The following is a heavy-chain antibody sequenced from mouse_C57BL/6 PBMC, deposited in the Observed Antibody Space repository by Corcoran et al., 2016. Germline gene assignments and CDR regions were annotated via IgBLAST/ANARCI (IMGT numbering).Heavy chain of an antibody. V-gene: IGHV1-26*01. CDR3: ARDGSSSYAMDY. CDR2: INPNNGGT. Sequence: EVQLQQSGPELVKPGASVKISCKASGYTFTDYYMNWVKQSHGKSLEWIGDINPNNGGTSYNQKFKGKATLTVVKSSSTAYMELRSLTSEDSAVYYCARDGSSSYAMDYWGQGTSVTVSS. D-gene: IGHD1-1*01. J-gene: IGHJ4*01. CDR1: GYTFTDYY.